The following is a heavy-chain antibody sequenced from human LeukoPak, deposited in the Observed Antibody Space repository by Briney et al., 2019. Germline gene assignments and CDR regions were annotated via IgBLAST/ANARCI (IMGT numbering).Heavy chain of an antibody. Sequence: SETLSLTCTVSGGSISSRSYYWGWIRQPPGTGLEWLGSIYYSGSTYYNPSLKSRVTISVDTSKNQFSLKLSSVTAADTAVYYCARQLTAMATYYFDYWGQGTLVTVSS. J-gene: IGHJ4*02. V-gene: IGHV4-39*01. CDR3: ARQLTAMATYYFDY. CDR1: GGSISSRSYY. D-gene: IGHD5-18*01. CDR2: IYYSGST.